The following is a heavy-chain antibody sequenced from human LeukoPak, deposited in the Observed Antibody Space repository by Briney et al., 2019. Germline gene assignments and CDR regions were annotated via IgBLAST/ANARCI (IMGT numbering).Heavy chain of an antibody. CDR1: GFTFSSYA. J-gene: IGHJ4*02. V-gene: IGHV3-23*01. Sequence: GGSLCLSCAASGFTFSSYAMSWVRQDPGKGLEWVSAISGSGGSTYYADSVKGRFTISRDNSNITLYLQMNSLRAEDTAVYDWASTQPKRQWLVRGFDYWGQGTLVTVSS. D-gene: IGHD6-19*01. CDR2: ISGSGGST. CDR3: ASTQPKRQWLVRGFDY.